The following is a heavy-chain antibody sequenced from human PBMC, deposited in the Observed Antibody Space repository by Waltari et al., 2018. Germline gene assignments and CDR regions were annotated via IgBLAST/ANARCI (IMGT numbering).Heavy chain of an antibody. CDR1: GFTFSNAW. CDR2: IKSKTDGWTT. J-gene: IGHJ4*02. CDR3: TTEGDYDYVWGSYRPGADY. Sequence: EVQLVESGGGLVKPGGSLRLSCAASGFTFSNAWMSWVRQAPGKGLEWVCRIKSKTDGWTTDYAAPVKGRFTISRDDSKNTLYLQMNSLKTEDTAVYYCTTEGDYDYVWGSYRPGADYWGQGTLVTVSS. V-gene: IGHV3-15*01. D-gene: IGHD3-16*02.